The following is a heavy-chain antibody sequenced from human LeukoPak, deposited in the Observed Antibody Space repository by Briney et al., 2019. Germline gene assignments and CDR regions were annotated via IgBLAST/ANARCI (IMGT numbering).Heavy chain of an antibody. V-gene: IGHV3-33*01. D-gene: IGHD2-2*01. J-gene: IGHJ3*02. CDR3: ARQYQLLSSAFDI. CDR2: IWYDGSNK. CDR1: GFIFSTYG. Sequence: GGSLRLSCAASGFIFSTYGMHWVRQAPGKGLEWVAAIWYDGSNKYYADSVKGRFTISRDNSKNTLSLQMNSLRAEDTALYYCARQYQLLSSAFDIWGQGTMVTVS.